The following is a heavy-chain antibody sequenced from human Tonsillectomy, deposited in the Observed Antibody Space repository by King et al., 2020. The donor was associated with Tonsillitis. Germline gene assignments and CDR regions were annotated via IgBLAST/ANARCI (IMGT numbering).Heavy chain of an antibody. CDR3: ARYVSGSFDY. Sequence: QLQESGPGVVKPSETLSLTCAVSGGSMSSSDHFWAWIRQPPGKGLEWIAYMYYSGTTFYNPSLKGRITISGGTSENRFSLKLSSVTAADTAVYFCARYVSGSFDYWGQGALVTVSS. D-gene: IGHD1-26*01. V-gene: IGHV4-39*01. CDR1: GGSMSSSDHF. CDR2: MYYSGTT. J-gene: IGHJ4*02.